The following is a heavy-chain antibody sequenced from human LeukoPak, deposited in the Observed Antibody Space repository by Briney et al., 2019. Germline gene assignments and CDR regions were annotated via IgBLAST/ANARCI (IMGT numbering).Heavy chain of an antibody. CDR2: MNPNSGNT. CDR3: ARKRRYCSGGSCTDAFDI. D-gene: IGHD2-15*01. V-gene: IGHV1-8*01. Sequence: ASVKVSCKASGYTFTSYDINWVRQATGQGLEWMGWMNPNSGNTGYAQKFQGRVTMTRNTSISTAYMELSSLRSEDTAVYYCARKRRYCSGGSCTDAFDIWGQGTMVTVSS. CDR1: GYTFTSYD. J-gene: IGHJ3*02.